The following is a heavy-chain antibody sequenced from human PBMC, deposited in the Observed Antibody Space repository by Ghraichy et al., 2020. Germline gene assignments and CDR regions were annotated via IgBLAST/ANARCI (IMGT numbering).Heavy chain of an antibody. CDR1: GFTFSSYA. Sequence: GGSLRLSCAASGFTFSSYAMSWVRQAPGKGLEWVSAISGSGGSTYYADSVKGRITISRDNSKNTLYLQLNSLRAEDTAVYYCAKDLRPIAHYFDSWGQGTLVTVSS. CDR3: AKDLRPIAHYFDS. V-gene: IGHV3-23*01. CDR2: ISGSGGST. J-gene: IGHJ4*02.